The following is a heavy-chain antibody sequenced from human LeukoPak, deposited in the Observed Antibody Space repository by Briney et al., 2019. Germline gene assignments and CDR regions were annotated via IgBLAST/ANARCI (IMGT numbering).Heavy chain of an antibody. CDR1: GFTFDDYG. D-gene: IGHD3-3*01. J-gene: IGHJ4*02. CDR2: INWNGGST. Sequence: GGSLRLSCAASGFTFDDYGMSWVRQAPGKGLEWVSGINWNGGSTGYADSVKGRFTISRDNAKSSLYLQMNSLRAEDTAVYYCARNRFNLFSYYFEYWGQGTLVTVPS. V-gene: IGHV3-20*04. CDR3: ARNRFNLFSYYFEY.